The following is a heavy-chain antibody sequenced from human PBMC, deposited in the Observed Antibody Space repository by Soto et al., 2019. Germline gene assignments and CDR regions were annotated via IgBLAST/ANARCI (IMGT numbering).Heavy chain of an antibody. D-gene: IGHD1-20*01. Sequence: ASVKVSCKXSGYTFTGYYMHWVRQAPGQGLEWMGWINPNSGGTNYAQKFQGRVTMTRDTSISTAYMELSRLRSDDTAVYYCARPVTGTASYYYYYGMDVWGQGTTVTVSS. J-gene: IGHJ6*02. CDR3: ARPVTGTASYYYYYGMDV. CDR1: GYTFTGYY. CDR2: INPNSGGT. V-gene: IGHV1-2*02.